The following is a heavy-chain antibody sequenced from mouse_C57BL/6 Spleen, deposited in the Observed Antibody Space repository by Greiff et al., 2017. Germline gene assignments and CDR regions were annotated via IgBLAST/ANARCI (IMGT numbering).Heavy chain of an antibody. Sequence: EVKLVESGGGLVKPGGSLQLSCAASGFTFSDYGMHWVRQAPEKGLEWVAYISSGSSTIYYADTVKGRFTISRDNAKNTLFLQMTSLRSEDTAMYYWARGLRGGYFDYWGQGTTLTVSA. CDR2: ISSGSSTI. CDR1: GFTFSDYG. V-gene: IGHV5-17*01. D-gene: IGHD2-4*01. CDR3: ARGLRGGYFDY. J-gene: IGHJ2*01.